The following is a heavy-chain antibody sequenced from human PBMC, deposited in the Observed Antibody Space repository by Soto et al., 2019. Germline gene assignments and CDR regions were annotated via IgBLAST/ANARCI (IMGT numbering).Heavy chain of an antibody. V-gene: IGHV3-48*01. Sequence: PGGSLRLSCAVSGFTFRSYSMPWVRQSPGKGLEWISYISSGGDTKYYADSVTGRFTISRDNAKNSLFLQMSSLRAEDTAVYYYANDFKRNDYWGQGTLVTVSS. D-gene: IGHD1-1*01. CDR1: GFTFRSYS. CDR2: ISSGGDTK. J-gene: IGHJ4*02. CDR3: ANDFKRNDY.